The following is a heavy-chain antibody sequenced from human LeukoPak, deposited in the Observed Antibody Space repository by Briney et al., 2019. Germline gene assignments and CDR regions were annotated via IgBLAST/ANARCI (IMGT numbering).Heavy chain of an antibody. CDR2: LSGSGGDT. D-gene: IGHD6-6*01. CDR3: AKGAPSSSSIFDF. Sequence: PGGSLRLSCVASGFTFGHNATAWVRQAPGKRLEWVSALSGSGGDTFYADSVKGRFTISRDNSKNTLYLQLSSLRPDDTAVYYCAKGAPSSSSIFDFWGPGTLVTVSS. J-gene: IGHJ4*02. V-gene: IGHV3-23*01. CDR1: GFTFGHNA.